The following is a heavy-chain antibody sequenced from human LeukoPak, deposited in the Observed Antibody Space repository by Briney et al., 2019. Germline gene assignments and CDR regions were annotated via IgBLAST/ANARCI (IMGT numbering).Heavy chain of an antibody. CDR3: ARGRWELLCPFDY. CDR1: GFTVSSNY. Sequence: GGSLRLSCAASGFTVSSNYMSWVRQAPGKGLEWVSVIYSGGSTYYADSVKGRFTISRDNSKNTLYLQMNSLRAEDTAVYYCARGRWELLCPFDYWGQGTLVTVSS. V-gene: IGHV3-53*01. J-gene: IGHJ4*02. CDR2: IYSGGST. D-gene: IGHD1-26*01.